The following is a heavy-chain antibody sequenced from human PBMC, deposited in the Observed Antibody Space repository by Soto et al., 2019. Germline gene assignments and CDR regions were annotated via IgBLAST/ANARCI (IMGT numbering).Heavy chain of an antibody. CDR1: GCIFSSYA. J-gene: IGHJ4*02. V-gene: IGHV1-69*13. CDR3: AISQARGGRTTFIF. CDR2: VIPILGQA. D-gene: IGHD3-16*01. Sequence: SVKVSCKASGCIFSSYAISWLRQAPGQGLEWMGAVIPILGQAYYAQNLQDRVTITAAESTRTTYMGLNSLRAEDTALYYCAISQARGGRTTFIFWGQGTQVTVSS.